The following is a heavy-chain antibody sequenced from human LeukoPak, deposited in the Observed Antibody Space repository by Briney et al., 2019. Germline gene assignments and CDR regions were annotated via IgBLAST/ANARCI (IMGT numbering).Heavy chain of an antibody. CDR1: GFTFSSCA. Sequence: GGSLRLSCEASGFTFSSCAVSWVRQAPGKGLEWVSAISGSGGSTYYADSVKGRFTISRDNSKNTLYLQMNNLRAEDTAVYYCAKGGGYCSSTSCSTLDYWGQGTLVTVSS. CDR3: AKGGGYCSSTSCSTLDY. D-gene: IGHD2-2*01. V-gene: IGHV3-23*01. J-gene: IGHJ4*02. CDR2: ISGSGGST.